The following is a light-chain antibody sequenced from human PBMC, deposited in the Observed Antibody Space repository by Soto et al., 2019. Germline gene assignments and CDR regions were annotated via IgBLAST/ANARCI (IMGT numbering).Light chain of an antibody. V-gene: IGKV3-11*01. Sequence: THSPSSLPASVGDRVTITCRASQSVSSYLAWYQQKPGQPPRLLISDVFNRASGVAERFSGSGSETDFTLIIRRLEPEDSALYYCQHYQGGHPIAFGQGTRLEIK. CDR3: QHYQGGHPIA. CDR2: DVF. J-gene: IGKJ5*01. CDR1: QSVSSY.